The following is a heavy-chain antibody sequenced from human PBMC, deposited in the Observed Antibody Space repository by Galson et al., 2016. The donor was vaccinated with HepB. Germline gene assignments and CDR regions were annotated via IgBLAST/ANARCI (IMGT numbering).Heavy chain of an antibody. CDR2: SYADGRT. Sequence: SLRLSCAASGFIVSNDYMNWVRQAPGKGLEWLSVSYADGRTYYAESVRGRFTISRDNSKNTLFLQMNNLSAEDTAVYYCARDPGFGNGMNVWGQGTTVTVSS. D-gene: IGHD1-14*01. J-gene: IGHJ6*02. CDR3: ARDPGFGNGMNV. V-gene: IGHV3-53*01. CDR1: GFIVSNDY.